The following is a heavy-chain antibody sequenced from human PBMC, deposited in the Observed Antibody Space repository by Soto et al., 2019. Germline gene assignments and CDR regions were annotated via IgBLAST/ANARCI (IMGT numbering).Heavy chain of an antibody. CDR2: ISGSGRST. CDR3: AKELPRFGESFERYFDY. V-gene: IGHV3-23*01. D-gene: IGHD3-10*01. Sequence: GCLPPACVAYGLTFSTYAMSWVRQTAGKGLEWVSAISGSGRSTYYAASVKGRFTISRDNSKNTLYLQLKFLRVEDTAVYYCAKELPRFGESFERYFDYWGQGALVTVSS. CDR1: GLTFSTYA. J-gene: IGHJ4*02.